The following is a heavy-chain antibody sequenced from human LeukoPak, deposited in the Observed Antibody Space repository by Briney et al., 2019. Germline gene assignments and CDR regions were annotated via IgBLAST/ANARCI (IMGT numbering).Heavy chain of an antibody. CDR2: ISSSSSYI. D-gene: IGHD6-13*01. CDR1: GFTFSSYS. V-gene: IGHV3-21*01. CDR3: ARDNGFVAAAGSLFDY. Sequence: GGSLRLPCAASGFTFSSYSMHWVRQAPGKGLEWVSYISSSSSYIYYADSVKGRFTISRDNAKNSLYLQMNSLRAEDTAVYYCARDNGFVAAAGSLFDYWGQGTLVTVSS. J-gene: IGHJ4*02.